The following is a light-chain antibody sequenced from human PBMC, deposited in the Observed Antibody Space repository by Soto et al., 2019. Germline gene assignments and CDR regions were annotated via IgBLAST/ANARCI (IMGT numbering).Light chain of an antibody. J-gene: IGKJ1*01. CDR3: QQYGSYRT. CDR2: GAS. CDR1: QRVSNY. V-gene: IGKV3-20*01. Sequence: EIVLTQSPGTLSLSPGERATLSCRASQRVSNYLAWYQQKPGQAPRLLISGASSRATGIPDRFSGSGSGTDFTLTISRLEPEDFAVYYCQQYGSYRTFGQGTKVEIK.